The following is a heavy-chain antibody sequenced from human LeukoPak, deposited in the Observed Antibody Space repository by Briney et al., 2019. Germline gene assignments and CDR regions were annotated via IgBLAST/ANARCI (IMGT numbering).Heavy chain of an antibody. CDR2: ISSSSSYI. CDR3: ARGIGKTVGATDY. Sequence: GGSLSLSCAASGFTFSSYSINWVRQAPGKGLGWVSSISSSSSYIYYADSVKGRFTISRDNAKNSLYLQMNSLRAEDTAVYYCARGIGKTVGATDYWGQGTLVTVSS. V-gene: IGHV3-21*01. D-gene: IGHD1-26*01. CDR1: GFTFSSYS. J-gene: IGHJ4*02.